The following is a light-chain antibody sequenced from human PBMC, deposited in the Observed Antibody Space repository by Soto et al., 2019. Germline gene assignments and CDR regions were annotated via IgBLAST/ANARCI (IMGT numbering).Light chain of an antibody. Sequence: IPITQSPSSLSASVGQSVTITCRASQSVGKHLNWYQQKPGKAPKFLIYGASTLQSGVPSRFSGSGSGTDFTLTVSSLQPEDFATYYCQQGYTSRITFGQGTRLEI. J-gene: IGKJ5*01. V-gene: IGKV1-39*01. CDR3: QQGYTSRIT. CDR1: QSVGKH. CDR2: GAS.